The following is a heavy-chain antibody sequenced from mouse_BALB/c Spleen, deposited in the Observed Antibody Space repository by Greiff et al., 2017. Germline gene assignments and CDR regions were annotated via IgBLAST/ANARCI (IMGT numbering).Heavy chain of an antibody. Sequence: VQLQQSGAELVKPGASVKLSCTASGFNIKDTYMHWVKQRPEQGLEWIGRIDPANGNTKYDPKFQGKATITADKSSSTAYMQLSSLTSEDSAVYYCTRDGYDVYAMDYWGQGTSVTVSS. V-gene: IGHV14-3*02. CDR2: IDPANGNT. D-gene: IGHD2-2*01. CDR1: GFNIKDTY. CDR3: TRDGYDVYAMDY. J-gene: IGHJ4*01.